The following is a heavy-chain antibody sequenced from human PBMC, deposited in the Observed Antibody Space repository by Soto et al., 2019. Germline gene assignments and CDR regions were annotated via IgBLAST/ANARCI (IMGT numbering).Heavy chain of an antibody. Sequence: ASVKVSCKASGYTFTSYAMHWVRQAPGQRLEWMGWINAGNGNTKYSQKFQGRVTTTRDTSASTAYMELSSLRSEDTAVYYCARERIYYDSSGYYYPKDYWGQGTLVTVSS. CDR1: GYTFTSYA. CDR3: ARERIYYDSSGYYYPKDY. V-gene: IGHV1-3*01. CDR2: INAGNGNT. J-gene: IGHJ4*02. D-gene: IGHD3-22*01.